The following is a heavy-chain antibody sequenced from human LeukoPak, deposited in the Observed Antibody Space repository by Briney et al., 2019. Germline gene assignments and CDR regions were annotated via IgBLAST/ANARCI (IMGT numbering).Heavy chain of an antibody. Sequence: GASVKVSCRTSAYRFTDHNIHWVRQAPGYGLEWMGWINTNTGNPTYAQGFTGRFVFSLDTSVSTAYLQISSLKAEDTAVYYCARDISGWIQGVEPVYYYYMDVWGKGTTVTVSS. J-gene: IGHJ6*03. V-gene: IGHV7-4-1*02. CDR1: AYRFTDHN. CDR2: INTNTGNP. CDR3: ARDISGWIQGVEPVYYYYMDV. D-gene: IGHD5-18*01.